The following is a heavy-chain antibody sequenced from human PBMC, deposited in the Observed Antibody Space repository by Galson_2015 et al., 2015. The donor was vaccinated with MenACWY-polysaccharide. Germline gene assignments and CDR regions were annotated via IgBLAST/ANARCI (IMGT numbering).Heavy chain of an antibody. D-gene: IGHD5-18*01. V-gene: IGHV3-23*01. Sequence: SLRLSCAASGFTFSTYAMTWARQAPGKGLEWVSGISVSGDKTYYSDSVKGRFTISRDTPQNTLYLQMNSLRAEDTAVYFCARDYGNSYGYEHYFGPWGQGTLVIVSS. CDR1: GFTFSTYA. CDR2: ISVSGDKT. J-gene: IGHJ5*02. CDR3: ARDYGNSYGYEHYFGP.